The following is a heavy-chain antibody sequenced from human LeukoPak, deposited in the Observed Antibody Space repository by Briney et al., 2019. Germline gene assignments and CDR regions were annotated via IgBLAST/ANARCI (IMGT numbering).Heavy chain of an antibody. Sequence: PSETLSLTCTVSGYSINSNYYWSWIRQPAGKGLEWIGRIYTSGSTNYNPSLKSRVTMSVDTSKNQFSLKLSSVTAADTAVYYCARDLGSPWDYWGQGTLVTVSS. D-gene: IGHD1-26*01. J-gene: IGHJ4*02. CDR3: ARDLGSPWDY. V-gene: IGHV4-4*07. CDR2: IYTSGST. CDR1: GYSINSNYY.